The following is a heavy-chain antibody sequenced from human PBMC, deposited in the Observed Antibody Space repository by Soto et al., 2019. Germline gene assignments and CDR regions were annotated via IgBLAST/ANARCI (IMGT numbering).Heavy chain of an antibody. D-gene: IGHD3-3*01. CDR2: ISSSSSYI. V-gene: IGHV3-21*01. CDR1: GFTFSSYS. J-gene: IGHJ4*02. Sequence: EVQLVESGGGLVTPGGSLRLSCAASGFTFSSYSMNWVRQAPGKGLEWVSSISSSSSYIYYADSVKGRFTISRDNAKNSLYLQMNSLRAEDTAVYYCARESEHDFWSGYYDHWGQGTLVTVSS. CDR3: ARESEHDFWSGYYDH.